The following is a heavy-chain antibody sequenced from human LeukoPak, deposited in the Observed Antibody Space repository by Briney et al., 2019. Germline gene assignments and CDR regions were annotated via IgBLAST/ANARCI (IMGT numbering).Heavy chain of an antibody. Sequence: ASVKVSCKASGYTFTGYYMHWVRQAPGQGLEWMGWINPNSGGTNYAQKFQGRVTMTRDTSISTAYMELSRLRSDDTAVYYCARDNSSTYYDFWSGYPDYWGQGTLVTVSS. D-gene: IGHD3-3*01. J-gene: IGHJ4*02. CDR3: ARDNSSTYYDFWSGYPDY. CDR2: INPNSGGT. V-gene: IGHV1-2*02. CDR1: GYTFTGYY.